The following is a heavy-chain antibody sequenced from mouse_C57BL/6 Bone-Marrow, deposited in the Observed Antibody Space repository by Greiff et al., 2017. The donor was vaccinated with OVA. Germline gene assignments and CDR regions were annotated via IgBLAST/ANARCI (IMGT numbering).Heavy chain of an antibody. Sequence: EVKVEESGGGLVKPGGSLKLSCAASGFTFSDYGMHWVRQAPEKGLEWVAYISSGSSTIYYADTVKGRFTISRDNAKNTLFLQMTSLRSEDTAMYYCARPGYGSSYWYFDVWGTGTTVTVSS. CDR2: ISSGSSTI. V-gene: IGHV5-17*01. J-gene: IGHJ1*03. D-gene: IGHD1-1*01. CDR3: ARPGYGSSYWYFDV. CDR1: GFTFSDYG.